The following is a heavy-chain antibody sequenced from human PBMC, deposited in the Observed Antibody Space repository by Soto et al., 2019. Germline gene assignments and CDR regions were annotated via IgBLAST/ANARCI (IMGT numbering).Heavy chain of an antibody. J-gene: IGHJ4*02. Sequence: AMHWVRQAPGQRLEWMGWINAGNGNTKYSQKFQGRVTITRDTSASTAYMELSSLRSEDTAVYYCARVSGYYLPDYWGQGTLVTVSS. CDR1: A. CDR2: INAGNGNT. D-gene: IGHD5-12*01. CDR3: ARVSGYYLPDY. V-gene: IGHV1-3*01.